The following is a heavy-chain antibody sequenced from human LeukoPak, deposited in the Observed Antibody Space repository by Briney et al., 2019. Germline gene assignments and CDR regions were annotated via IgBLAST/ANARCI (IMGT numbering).Heavy chain of an antibody. D-gene: IGHD5-24*01. CDR3: ARVGDGYNFAFDI. CDR1: GYTFTGYY. V-gene: IGHV1-2*06. J-gene: IGHJ3*02. CDR2: INPNSGGT. Sequence: ASVKVSCKASGYTFTGYYMHWVRQAPGQGLEWMGRINPNSGGTNYAQKFQGRVTITRDTSISTAYMELSRLRSDDTAVYYCARVGDGYNFAFDIWGQGTMVTVSS.